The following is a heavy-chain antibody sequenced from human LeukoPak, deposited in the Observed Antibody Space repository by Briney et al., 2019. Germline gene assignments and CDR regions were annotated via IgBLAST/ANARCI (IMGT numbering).Heavy chain of an antibody. CDR1: GFTFSSYS. J-gene: IGHJ1*01. CDR3: ARHSSFRGYFHH. V-gene: IGHV4-34*01. D-gene: IGHD3-10*01. Sequence: GSLRLSCAASGFTFSSYSMNWVRQPPGKGREWIGEINPTGSTNYKPSLKRRVTISADTSKNQFSLKVTSVTAADTAEYYCARHSSFRGYFHHWGQGTLVTVSS. CDR2: INPTGST.